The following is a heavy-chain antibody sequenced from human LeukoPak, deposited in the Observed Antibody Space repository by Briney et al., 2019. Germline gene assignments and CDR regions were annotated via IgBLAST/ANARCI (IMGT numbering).Heavy chain of an antibody. J-gene: IGHJ4*02. CDR3: ARDKSGSFDY. D-gene: IGHD3-10*01. Sequence: PSETLSLTCTVSGGSISSSSYYWGWIRQPPGKGLEWIGSIYYSGRTYYNPSLKSRVTISVDTSKNQFSLKLSSVTAADTAVYYCARDKSGSFDYWGQGTLVTVSS. CDR2: IYYSGRT. V-gene: IGHV4-39*07. CDR1: GGSISSSSYY.